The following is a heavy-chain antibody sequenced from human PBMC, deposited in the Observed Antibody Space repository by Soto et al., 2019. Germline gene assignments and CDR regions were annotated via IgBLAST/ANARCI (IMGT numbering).Heavy chain of an antibody. D-gene: IGHD6-25*01. J-gene: IGHJ4*02. CDR3: ARAYRSAPDY. V-gene: IGHV4-39*01. Sequence: SETLSLTCTVSGGSISSSSYYWGWIRQPPGKGLEWIGSIYYSGSTFYSPSLRSRVTISVDTSKNQFSLRVSSVTAADTAVYYCARAYRSAPDYWGQGTLVTVSS. CDR1: GGSISSSSYY. CDR2: IYYSGST.